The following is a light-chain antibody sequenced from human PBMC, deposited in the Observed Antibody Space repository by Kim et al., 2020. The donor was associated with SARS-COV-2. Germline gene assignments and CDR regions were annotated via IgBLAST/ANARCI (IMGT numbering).Light chain of an antibody. Sequence: DILMTQSPSTLSASVGDRVTITCRASQSISSWLAWYQQRPGKAPKLLIYTASTLEYGVPSRFSGSGSGTEFTLTISSLQPEDFATYYCQHYSGYPLTFGGGTKVDIK. CDR2: TAS. J-gene: IGKJ4*01. CDR1: QSISSW. V-gene: IGKV1-5*03. CDR3: QHYSGYPLT.